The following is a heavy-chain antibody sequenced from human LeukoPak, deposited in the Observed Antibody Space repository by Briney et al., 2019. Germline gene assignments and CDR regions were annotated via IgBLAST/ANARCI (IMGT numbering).Heavy chain of an antibody. D-gene: IGHD6-13*01. J-gene: IGHJ4*02. CDR1: GFTFSSYG. V-gene: IGHV3-30*18. CDR3: AKDRVTAAGYYFDY. CDR2: ISFDGSYK. Sequence: GGSLRLSCAASGFTFSSYGMHWVRQAPGKGLEWVAVISFDGSYKYYADSVKGRFTISRDNSKNTLYPQMNSLRAEDTAVYYCAKDRVTAAGYYFDYWGQGTLVTVSS.